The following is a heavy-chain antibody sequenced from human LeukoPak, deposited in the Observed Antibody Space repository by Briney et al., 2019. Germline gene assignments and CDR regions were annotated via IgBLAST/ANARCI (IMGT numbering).Heavy chain of an antibody. CDR1: GGTAGIYS. Sequence: SVKVSCKASGGTAGIYSISWVRQAPGQGLEWMGGIITIYGTANYAQRMQGRVTITADEFTGTAYMELISLEPEDTAVYYCEAMSFGGVIVLWGQGTLVTVSS. V-gene: IGHV1-69*13. J-gene: IGHJ4*02. CDR3: EAMSFGGVIVL. CDR2: IITIYGTA. D-gene: IGHD3-16*02.